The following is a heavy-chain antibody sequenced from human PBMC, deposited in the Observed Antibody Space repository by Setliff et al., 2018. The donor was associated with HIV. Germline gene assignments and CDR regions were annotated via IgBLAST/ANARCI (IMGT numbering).Heavy chain of an antibody. D-gene: IGHD4-4*01. CDR2: ITSSGSTI. Sequence: GGSLRLSCAASGFTFSDHYMSWIRQAPGKGLEWVSYITSSGSTIYYADSVKGRFTISRDNAKSSLYLQMNSLRAEDTAIYYCARDRERWLQSRLFDPWGQGTLVTVSS. V-gene: IGHV3-11*04. J-gene: IGHJ5*02. CDR3: ARDRERWLQSRLFDP. CDR1: GFTFSDHY.